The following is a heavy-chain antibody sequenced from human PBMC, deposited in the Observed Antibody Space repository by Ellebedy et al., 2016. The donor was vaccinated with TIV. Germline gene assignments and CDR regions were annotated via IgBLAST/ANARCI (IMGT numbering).Heavy chain of an antibody. CDR3: ARGSGFSAEDY. J-gene: IGHJ4*02. CDR2: IYRDDRT. CDR1: WFTVRSNY. Sequence: GESLKISCASSWFTVRSNYMILFRHAPGRGLECVSVIYRDDRTFYADSVQDRFTISRDNYKNTMFSKRDGLRGEDTAVYYCARGSGFSAEDYWGQGTLVTVSS. V-gene: IGHV3-53*01. D-gene: IGHD3-3*01.